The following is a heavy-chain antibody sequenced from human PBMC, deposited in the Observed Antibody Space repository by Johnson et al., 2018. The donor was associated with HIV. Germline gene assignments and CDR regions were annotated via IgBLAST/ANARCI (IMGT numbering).Heavy chain of an antibody. J-gene: IGHJ3*01. CDR2: ISGTAGDT. V-gene: IGHV3-23*01. D-gene: IGHD2-15*01. CDR3: AKIMSKWSVDDDAFDV. CDR1: GFTFSSHW. Sequence: SCAASGFTFSSHWMHWVRQVPGKGLVWVSAISGTAGDTYYPGSVKGRFTISRDNTKNTLYLQMNSLRAEDTAVYYCAKIMSKWSVDDDAFDVWGQGTMVTVSS.